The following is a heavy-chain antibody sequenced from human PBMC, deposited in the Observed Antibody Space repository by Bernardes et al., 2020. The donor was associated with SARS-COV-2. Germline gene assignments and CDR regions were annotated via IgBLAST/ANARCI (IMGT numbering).Heavy chain of an antibody. V-gene: IGHV4-39*01. CDR3: ARHNFPQAGGGTFDI. J-gene: IGHJ3*02. Sequence: SESLSLTCIVSGGSISSHTYCWGWLLQPPGKGLEWIGSLCYSGTTSNNPSLTSRVTISVDTAKNQLSLKLSSVTAADTAVYYCARHNFPQAGGGTFDIWGQGTMVTVSS. CDR1: GGSISSHTYC. D-gene: IGHD3-10*01. CDR2: LCYSGTT.